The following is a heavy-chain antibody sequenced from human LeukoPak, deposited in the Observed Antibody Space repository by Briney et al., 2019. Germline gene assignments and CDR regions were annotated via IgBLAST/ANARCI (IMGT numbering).Heavy chain of an antibody. CDR3: ARDNDYYDSSGYYSGFDL. Sequence: ASVKVSCKAPGGTFSSYAISWVRQAPGQGLEWMGGIIPIFGTANYAQKFQGRVTITTDESTSTAYMELSSLRSEDTAVYYCARDNDYYDSSGYYSGFDLWGRGTLVTVSS. CDR2: IIPIFGTA. J-gene: IGHJ2*01. CDR1: GGTFSSYA. D-gene: IGHD3-22*01. V-gene: IGHV1-69*05.